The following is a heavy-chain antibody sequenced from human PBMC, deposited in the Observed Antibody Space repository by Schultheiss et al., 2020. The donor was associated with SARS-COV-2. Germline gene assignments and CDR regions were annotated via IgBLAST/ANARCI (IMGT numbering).Heavy chain of an antibody. Sequence: SETLSLTCTVSGGSISSSSYYWGWIRQPPGKGLEWIGEINHSGSTNYNPSLKSRVTISVDTSKNQFSLKLSSVTAADTAVYYCAREMRCSSTSCYRSFNLVNDYWGQGTLVTVSS. CDR3: AREMRCSSTSCYRSFNLVNDY. CDR2: INHSGST. J-gene: IGHJ4*02. D-gene: IGHD2-2*02. CDR1: GGSISSSSYY. V-gene: IGHV4-39*07.